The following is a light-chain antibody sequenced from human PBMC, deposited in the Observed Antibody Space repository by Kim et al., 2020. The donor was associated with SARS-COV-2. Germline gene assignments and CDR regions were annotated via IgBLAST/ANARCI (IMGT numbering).Light chain of an antibody. CDR3: QQFGSLPNT. J-gene: IGKJ2*01. V-gene: IGKV3-20*01. Sequence: PGAPAPPSCRPLQSFSSSYLAWYQQTPGQAPRLFISGASSRATGLPDRFSGSGSGTDFTLTISRVEPEDFAVYFCQQFGSLPNTFGQGTKLEI. CDR1: QSFSSSY. CDR2: GAS.